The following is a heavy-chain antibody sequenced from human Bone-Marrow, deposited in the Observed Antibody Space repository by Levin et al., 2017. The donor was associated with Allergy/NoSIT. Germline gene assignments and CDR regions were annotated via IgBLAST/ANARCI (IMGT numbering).Heavy chain of an antibody. J-gene: IGHJ6*02. CDR1: GFPFSTYG. CDR2: IGFDGTKK. D-gene: IGHD3-3*01. V-gene: IGHV3-33*01. Sequence: LSLTCAASGFPFSTYGMLWVRQAPGKGLECVAFIGFDGTKKYYADSVKGRFTISRDTSNHTLYLQMKSVRAEDTAVYYCARAEYSFGFYYYGMDVWGQGTTVTVSS. CDR3: ARAEYSFGFYYYGMDV.